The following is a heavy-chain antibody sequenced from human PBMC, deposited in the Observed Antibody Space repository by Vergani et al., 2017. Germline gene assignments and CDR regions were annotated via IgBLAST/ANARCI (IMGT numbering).Heavy chain of an antibody. J-gene: IGHJ6*02. CDR2: IRYDGSSE. D-gene: IGHD2/OR15-2a*01. CDR3: ANSVIAGNVGVAYFGMDV. V-gene: IGHV3-30*02. CDR1: GFTLNTYG. Sequence: QEQLLQSGGGVVQPGGSLRLSCIGSGFTLNTYGIHWVRQAPGKGLEWVSFIRYDGSSEYYGDSVKGRFTISRDKSQNTVNLQMNSLRTEDTAVYFCANSVIAGNVGVAYFGMDVWGRGTTVTVSS.